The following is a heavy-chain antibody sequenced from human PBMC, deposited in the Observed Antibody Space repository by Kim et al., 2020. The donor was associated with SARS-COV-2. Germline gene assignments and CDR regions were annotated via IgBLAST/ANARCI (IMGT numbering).Heavy chain of an antibody. J-gene: IGHJ6*02. V-gene: IGHV3-64D*09. Sequence: GGSLRLSCSASGFTFSSYAINWVRQAPGKGLEYVSAINNNGGSTYYADSVKGRFTISRDNSKNTLYLQMSSLRDEDTAVYYCVKPHRYQLLSFMDVWGQGNTVTVSS. CDR3: VKPHRYQLLSFMDV. D-gene: IGHD2-2*01. CDR1: GFTFSSYA. CDR2: INNNGGST.